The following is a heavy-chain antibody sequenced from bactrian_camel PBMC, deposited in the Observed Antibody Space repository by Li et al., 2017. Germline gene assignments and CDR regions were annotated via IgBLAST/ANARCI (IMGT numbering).Heavy chain of an antibody. CDR2: INSGGGST. V-gene: IGHV3S40*01. J-gene: IGHJ4*01. CDR1: GFTFSSYD. Sequence: VQLVESGGGLVQPGGSLRLSCAASGFTFSSYDMSWVRQAPGKGLEWVSVINSGGGSTYYADSVKGRFTISKEDDREIVVHLQMNSLKPEDTAMYYCVRDLVFSEYDYWGQGTQVTVS. CDR3: VRDLVFSEYDY. D-gene: IGHD1*01.